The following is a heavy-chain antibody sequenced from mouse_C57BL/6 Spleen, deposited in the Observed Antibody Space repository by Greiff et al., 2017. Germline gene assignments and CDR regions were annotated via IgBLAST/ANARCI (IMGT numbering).Heavy chain of an antibody. V-gene: IGHV1-72*01. CDR2: IDPNSGGT. D-gene: IGHD2-5*01. CDR3: ARYYSNYYYAMDY. CDR1: GYTFTSYW. Sequence: QVHVKQPGAELVKPGASVKLSCKASGYTFTSYWMHWVKQRPGRGIEWIGRIDPNSGGTKYNEKFKSKATLTVDKPSSTAYMQLSSLTSEDSAVYYCARYYSNYYYAMDYWGQGTSVTVSS. J-gene: IGHJ4*01.